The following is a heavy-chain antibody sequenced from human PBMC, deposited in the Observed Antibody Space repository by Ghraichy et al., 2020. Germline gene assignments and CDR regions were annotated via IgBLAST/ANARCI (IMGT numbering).Heavy chain of an antibody. CDR1: GFTFSSYS. CDR3: ARGVYSSGNHDY. J-gene: IGHJ4*02. Sequence: GGPLRLSCAASGFTFSSYSMNWVRQAPGKGLEWVSSISSSSSYIYYADSVKGRFTISRDNAKNSLYLQRNSLRAEDTAVYYGARGVYSSGNHDYWGQGTRVTVSS. CDR2: ISSSSSYI. D-gene: IGHD6-19*01. V-gene: IGHV3-21*01.